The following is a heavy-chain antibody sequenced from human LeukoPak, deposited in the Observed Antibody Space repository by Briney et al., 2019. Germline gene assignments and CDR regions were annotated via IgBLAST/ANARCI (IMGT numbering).Heavy chain of an antibody. CDR1: GGTLSSYA. Sequence: PVKVSCKASGGTLSSYAISWVRQTPGQGLEWMGRIIPIFGTANYAQKFQGRVTITTDESTSTAYVELSSLRSEDTAVYYCARPQRGYSYSAFDIWGQGTMVTVSS. J-gene: IGHJ3*02. CDR3: ARPQRGYSYSAFDI. CDR2: IIPIFGTA. V-gene: IGHV1-69*05. D-gene: IGHD5-18*01.